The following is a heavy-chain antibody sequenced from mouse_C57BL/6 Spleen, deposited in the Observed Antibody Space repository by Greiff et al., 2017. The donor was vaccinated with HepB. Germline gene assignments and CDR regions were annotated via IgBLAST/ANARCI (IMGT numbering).Heavy chain of an antibody. CDR1: GFTFSDYG. CDR3: ARIYYDYDGVGYAMDY. V-gene: IGHV5-17*01. D-gene: IGHD2-4*01. CDR2: ISSGSSTI. Sequence: EVKLVESGGGLVKPGGSLKLSCAASGFTFSDYGMHWVRQAPEKGLEWVAYISSGSSTIYYADTVKGRFTISRDNAKNTLFLQMTSLRSEDTAMYYCARIYYDYDGVGYAMDYLGQGTSVTVSS. J-gene: IGHJ4*01.